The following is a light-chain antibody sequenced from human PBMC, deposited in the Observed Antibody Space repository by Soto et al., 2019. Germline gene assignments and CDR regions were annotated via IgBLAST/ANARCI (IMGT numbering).Light chain of an antibody. Sequence: DIQMTQSPSTLSASVGDRVTITCRASQSISSWLAWYQQKPGKAPKLLIYDASSLESGVPSRFSGSGSGTEFTLTISSLQPDDFATYYCQQYDLMYTFGQGTKLEIK. J-gene: IGKJ2*01. V-gene: IGKV1-5*01. CDR2: DAS. CDR1: QSISSW. CDR3: QQYDLMYT.